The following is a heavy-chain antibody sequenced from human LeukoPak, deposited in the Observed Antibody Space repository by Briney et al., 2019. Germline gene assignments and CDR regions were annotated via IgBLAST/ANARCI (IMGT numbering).Heavy chain of an antibody. J-gene: IGHJ6*04. CDR2: TRIKANSYTT. V-gene: IGHV3-72*01. D-gene: IGHD6-13*01. Sequence: GGSLRLSCAASGFTFSDHYMDWVRQAPGKGLEWVGRTRIKANSYTTEYAASVKGRFTISRDDSKNSLYLQMNSLKTEDTAVYYCARALGIAAAGTAYYYGMDVWGKGTTVTVSS. CDR1: GFTFSDHY. CDR3: ARALGIAAAGTAYYYGMDV.